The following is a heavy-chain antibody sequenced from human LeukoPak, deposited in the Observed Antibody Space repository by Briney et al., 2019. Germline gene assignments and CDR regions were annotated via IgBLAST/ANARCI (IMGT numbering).Heavy chain of an antibody. Sequence: KSSETLSLTCTVSGGSISSSSYYWGWIRQPPGKGLEWIGQIFHSGSTSYSPSLKSRVTISVDKSKNQISLRLTSVTAADTAVYYCARSPTKRVPEDYWGQGTLVTVSS. V-gene: IGHV4-39*07. CDR1: GGSISSSSYY. D-gene: IGHD2-2*01. J-gene: IGHJ4*02. CDR3: ARSPTKRVPEDY. CDR2: IFHSGST.